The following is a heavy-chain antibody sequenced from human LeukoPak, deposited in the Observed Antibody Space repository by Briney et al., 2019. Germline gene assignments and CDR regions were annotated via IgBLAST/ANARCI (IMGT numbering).Heavy chain of an antibody. CDR3: ARDLGTSGWHTLDY. CDR1: GDSVASINGA. D-gene: IGHD6-19*01. J-gene: IGHJ4*02. V-gene: IGHV6-1*01. CDR2: TYYRSKWYN. Sequence: SQTLSVTCAISGDSVASINGAWNWIRQFPSRGLEWLGRTYYRSKWYNDYAVSMRGRITITPDTSKNQFSLQLNSVTPEDTAVYYCARDLGTSGWHTLDYWGQGTLVSVSS.